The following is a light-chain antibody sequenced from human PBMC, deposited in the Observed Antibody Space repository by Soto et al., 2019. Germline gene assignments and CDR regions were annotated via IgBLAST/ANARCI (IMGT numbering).Light chain of an antibody. J-gene: IGKJ1*01. CDR1: QSISSY. CDR3: QQGYGISWT. V-gene: IGKV1-39*01. CDR2: GAS. Sequence: DIQMTQSPSSLSASVGDRVTITCRASQSISSYLNWYQQRPGKAPKVLIYGASTLQSGVPSRFSGSGSGTEFTLTISSLQPEDFATYYCQQGYGISWTFGQGTKVDIK.